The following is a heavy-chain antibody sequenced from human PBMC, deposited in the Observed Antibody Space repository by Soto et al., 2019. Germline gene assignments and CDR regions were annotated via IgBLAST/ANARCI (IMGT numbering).Heavy chain of an antibody. CDR3: ARGLLVGHETVDY. V-gene: IGHV1-69*01. J-gene: IGHJ4*02. CDR1: GDIFTTYA. CDR2: IKPAIGSA. D-gene: IGHD1-26*01. Sequence: QVQVVQSGAEVKEPGSSVKVSCKASGDIFTTYAINWVRQAPEQGLVWMGGIKPAIGSANYAPTFQGRLTITADDLTATAYMDLTSLTSEDTAVYYCARGLLVGHETVDYWGQGTLVTVSS.